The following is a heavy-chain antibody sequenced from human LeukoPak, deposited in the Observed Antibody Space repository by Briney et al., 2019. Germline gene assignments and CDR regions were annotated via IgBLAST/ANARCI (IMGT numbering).Heavy chain of an antibody. CDR1: GFTFSDYN. J-gene: IGHJ4*02. D-gene: IGHD3-10*01. CDR2: ISSESTYI. V-gene: IGHV3-21*01. CDR3: ARDVYYGSGSD. Sequence: GGSLRLSCAASGFTFSDYNMNWVRQAPGKGLEWVSSISSESTYIYYADSLRGRFTVSRDNAKNSLYLQMNSLRAEDTAVYYCARDVYYGSGSDWGQGTLVTVSS.